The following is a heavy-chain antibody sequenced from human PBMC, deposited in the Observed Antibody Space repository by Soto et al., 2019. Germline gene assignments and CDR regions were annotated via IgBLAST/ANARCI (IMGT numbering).Heavy chain of an antibody. Sequence: SQTLSLTCAISGDSVSTNGATWDWTRQSPSRGLEWLGRTYYRSKWYNDYAESVKGRITINPDTFNNQLSLHLNSVTPDDTAVYYCTRLIGNSWLDSWGQGALVTVSS. CDR2: TYYRSKWYN. CDR1: GDSVSTNGAT. CDR3: TRLIGNSWLDS. J-gene: IGHJ5*01. D-gene: IGHD2-8*01. V-gene: IGHV6-1*01.